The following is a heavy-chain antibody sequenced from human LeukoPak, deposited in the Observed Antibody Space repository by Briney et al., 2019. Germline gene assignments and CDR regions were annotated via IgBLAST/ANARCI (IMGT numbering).Heavy chain of an antibody. Sequence: SETLSLTCSVSGDSISSYYWSWIRQPPGKGLEWIGYIYYSGSTNYNPSLKSRVTISVDTSKNQFSLKLSSVTAADTAVYYCARAVDIVATEFDYWGQGTLVTVSS. V-gene: IGHV4-59*08. CDR1: GDSISSYY. CDR3: ARAVDIVATEFDY. D-gene: IGHD5-12*01. J-gene: IGHJ4*02. CDR2: IYYSGST.